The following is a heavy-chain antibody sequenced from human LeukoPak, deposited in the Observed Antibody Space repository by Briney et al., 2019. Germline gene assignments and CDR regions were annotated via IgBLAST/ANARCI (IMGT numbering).Heavy chain of an antibody. CDR1: GFTFSSYG. J-gene: IGHJ4*02. CDR3: AKGHSSSWYTDFDY. Sequence: GGSLRLSCAASGFTFSSYGMNWARQAPGKGLEWVAVISYDGSMKYYADSVKGRFTISRDNSKNTLYLQMNSLRAEDTAVYYCAKGHSSSWYTDFDYWGQGTLVTVSS. CDR2: ISYDGSMK. D-gene: IGHD6-13*01. V-gene: IGHV3-30*18.